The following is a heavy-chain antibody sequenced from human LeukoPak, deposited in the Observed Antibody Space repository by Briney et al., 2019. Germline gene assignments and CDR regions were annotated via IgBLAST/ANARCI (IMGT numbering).Heavy chain of an antibody. J-gene: IGHJ4*02. CDR3: ARGAISYGSGSYFDY. CDR2: IYHSGST. CDR1: GGSISSGGYS. V-gene: IGHV4-30-2*01. D-gene: IGHD3-10*01. Sequence: SETLSLTCAVSGGSISSGGYSWSWIRQPPGKGLEWIGYIYHSGSTYYNPSLKSRVTISVDRSKNQFSLKLSSVTAADTAVYYCARGAISYGSGSYFDYWGQGTLVTVSS.